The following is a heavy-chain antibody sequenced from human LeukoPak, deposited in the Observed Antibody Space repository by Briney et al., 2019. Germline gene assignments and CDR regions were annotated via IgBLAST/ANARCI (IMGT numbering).Heavy chain of an antibody. D-gene: IGHD3-22*01. CDR3: ARGSPLTYYYDR. CDR2: TYYSGST. CDR1: GGSISSYY. J-gene: IGHJ4*02. Sequence: SETLSLTCTVSGGSISSYYWSWIRQPPGKGLEWIGYTYYSGSTNYNPSLKSRVTISVDTSKNQFSLKLSSVTAADTAVYYCARGSPLTYYYDRWGQGTLVTVSS. V-gene: IGHV4-59*01.